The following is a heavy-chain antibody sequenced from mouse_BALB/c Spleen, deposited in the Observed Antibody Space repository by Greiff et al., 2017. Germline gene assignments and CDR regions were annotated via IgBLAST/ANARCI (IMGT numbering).Heavy chain of an antibody. CDR3: AREQYGNYTGYFDV. V-gene: IGHV5-9-4*01. Sequence: EVKLMESGGGLVKPGGSLKLSCAASGFTFSSYAMSWVRQSPEKRLEWVAEISSGGSYTYYPDTVTGRFTISRDNAKNTLYLEMSSLRSEDTAMYYCAREQYGNYTGYFDVWGAGTTVTVSS. CDR2: ISSGGSYT. J-gene: IGHJ1*01. D-gene: IGHD2-10*02. CDR1: GFTFSSYA.